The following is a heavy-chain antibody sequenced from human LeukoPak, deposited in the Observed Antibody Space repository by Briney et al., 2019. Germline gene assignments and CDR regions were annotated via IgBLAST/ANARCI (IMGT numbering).Heavy chain of an antibody. CDR1: GFTFNSYT. V-gene: IGHV3-23*01. J-gene: IGHJ4*02. Sequence: PGGSLRLSCAASGFTFNSYTMNWVRQAPGKGLEWVSGISGSGGTTYYADSVQGRFTIFRDNSKNTLYLQMNSLRAEDTAVYFCVYSGNFPFDYWGQGTLVTVSS. CDR2: ISGSGGTT. CDR3: VYSGNFPFDY. D-gene: IGHD1-26*01.